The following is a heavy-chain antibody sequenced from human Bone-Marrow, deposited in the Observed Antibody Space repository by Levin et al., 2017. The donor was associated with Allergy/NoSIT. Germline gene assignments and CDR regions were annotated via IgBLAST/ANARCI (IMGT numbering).Heavy chain of an antibody. V-gene: IGHV3-33*01. D-gene: IGHD3-10*01. CDR1: GFTFSNYG. CDR2: VWYDGTIK. Sequence: GGSLRLSCVGSGFTFSNYGIQWVRQAPGKGLEWVAVVWYDGTIKQYSDPVKGRFGISRDNSKNMVQLEMNSLRVEDTAVYFCAREALGVSAYWGEGTLVIVSA. J-gene: IGHJ4*02. CDR3: AREALGVSAY.